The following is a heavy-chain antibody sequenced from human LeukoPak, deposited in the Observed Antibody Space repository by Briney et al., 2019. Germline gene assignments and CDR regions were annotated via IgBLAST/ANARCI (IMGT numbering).Heavy chain of an antibody. D-gene: IGHD6-13*01. J-gene: IGHJ4*02. V-gene: IGHV3-23*01. CDR3: ARPQYSSDWYYFDY. CDR1: EFTFSSYS. Sequence: DPGGSLRLSCAASEFTFSSYSMNWVRQAPGKGLEWVSTISGSGYTSYHADSVKGRFTISRDNSKNTLYLQMSSLRAEDTAVYYCARPQYSSDWYYFDYWGQGTLVTVSS. CDR2: ISGSGYTS.